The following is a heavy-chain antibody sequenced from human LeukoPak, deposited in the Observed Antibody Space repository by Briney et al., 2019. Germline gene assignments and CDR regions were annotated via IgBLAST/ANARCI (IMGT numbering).Heavy chain of an antibody. CDR1: GFTLSSYA. CDR2: ISDSGNIT. CDR3: AKDLRTGRYCFDY. J-gene: IGHJ4*02. V-gene: IGHV3-23*01. D-gene: IGHD1-14*01. Sequence: PGGSLRLSCAASGFTLSSYAMSWVRQAPGKGLEWVSVISDSGNITDYAASVKGRFTISRDNSRNTLYLQMNSLRAEDTAIYYCAKDLRTGRYCFDYWGQGTLVPVSS.